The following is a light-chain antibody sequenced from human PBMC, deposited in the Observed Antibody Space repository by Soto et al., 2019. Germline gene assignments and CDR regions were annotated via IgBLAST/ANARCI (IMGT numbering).Light chain of an antibody. V-gene: IGKV1-27*01. J-gene: IGKJ4*01. CDR3: QKYDSAPPT. CDR2: AAA. Sequence: DIQMTQSPSSLSASVGDRVTITCRASQYIETYLAWYQQKPGKAPQLLIYAAASLQSGVPSRFSGSGSGTDFTLSISSLQPEDVATYYCQKYDSAPPTFGGGTKVQIK. CDR1: QYIETY.